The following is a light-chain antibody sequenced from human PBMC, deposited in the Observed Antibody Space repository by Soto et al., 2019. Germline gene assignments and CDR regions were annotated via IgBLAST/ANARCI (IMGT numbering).Light chain of an antibody. CDR3: QQSYSTPPWT. CDR2: AAS. J-gene: IGKJ1*01. V-gene: IGKV1-39*01. Sequence: DIQMTQSPSSMSASVGDRVTITCRACQSISSYLNWYQQNPGKAPKLLIYAASSLQSGVPSRFSGSGSGTDFTLTISSLQPEDFATYYCQQSYSTPPWTFGQGTKVEIK. CDR1: QSISSY.